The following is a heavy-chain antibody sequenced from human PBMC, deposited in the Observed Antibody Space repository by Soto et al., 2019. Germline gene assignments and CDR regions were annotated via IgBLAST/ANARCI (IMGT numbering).Heavy chain of an antibody. CDR2: IFVGNGNT. V-gene: IGHV1-58*01. J-gene: IGHJ6*02. CDR3: AAQSSPYCYDDGMDV. Sequence: SVKVSLKDFGFTFTRSAVQGVRQARGKGLGVIGWIFVGNGNTNSAQTFQERLTNTRDTSTSTAYMELSRLRSEDTAVYYCAAQSSPYCYDDGMDVWGQWTTVTVSS. CDR1: GFTFTRSA. D-gene: IGHD6-6*01.